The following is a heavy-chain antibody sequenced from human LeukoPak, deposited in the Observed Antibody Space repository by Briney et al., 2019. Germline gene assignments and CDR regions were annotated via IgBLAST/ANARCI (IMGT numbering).Heavy chain of an antibody. Sequence: GGSLRLSCAASGFSFISYAMHWVRQAPGKGLEWVAFMRPDGRDKFYADSVKGRFTISRDNSKNTLYLQMNSLRAEDTAVYYCAIGSYLFDYWGQGTLVTVSS. D-gene: IGHD1-26*01. J-gene: IGHJ4*02. CDR1: GFSFISYA. CDR2: MRPDGRDK. CDR3: AIGSYLFDY. V-gene: IGHV3-30*02.